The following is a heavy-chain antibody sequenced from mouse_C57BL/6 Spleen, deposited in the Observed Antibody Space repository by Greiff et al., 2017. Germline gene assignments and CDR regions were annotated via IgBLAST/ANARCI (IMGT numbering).Heavy chain of an antibody. V-gene: IGHV1-64*01. CDR1: GYTFTSYW. CDR3: AREGDSYYFDY. J-gene: IGHJ2*01. CDR2: IHPNSGST. Sequence: QVQLQQPGAELVKPGASVKLSCKASGYTFTSYWMHWVKQRPGQGLEWIGMIHPNSGSTNYNEKFKSKATLTVDKSSSTAYMQLSSLTSEDSAVYYCAREGDSYYFDYWGQGTTLTVSS.